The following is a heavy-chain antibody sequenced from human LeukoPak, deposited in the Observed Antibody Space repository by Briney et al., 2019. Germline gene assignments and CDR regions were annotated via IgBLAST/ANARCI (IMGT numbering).Heavy chain of an antibody. Sequence: GGSLRLSCAASGFIFSSCGMHWVRQPPGKGLEWVAFIRSDGSDTYSAASVKGRFTISRDNSKDTLWLQMNSLRAEDTAVYYCAKHDSSSDFWGQGTLVTVSS. CDR2: IRSDGSDT. V-gene: IGHV3-30*02. J-gene: IGHJ4*02. D-gene: IGHD3-22*01. CDR3: AKHDSSSDF. CDR1: GFIFSSCG.